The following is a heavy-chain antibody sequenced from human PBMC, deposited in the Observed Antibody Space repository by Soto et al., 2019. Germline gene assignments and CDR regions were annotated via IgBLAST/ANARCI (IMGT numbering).Heavy chain of an antibody. CDR2: INSDGSST. CDR3: VRDAAWSGYFHY. CDR1: GFTFSSYW. D-gene: IGHD3-10*01. Sequence: GGSLRLSCAASGFTFSSYWMHWVRHAPGKGLVWVSRINSDGSSTNYADSVKGRFTISRDSAKNTLYLQMNSLRAEDTAVYYCVRDAAWSGYFHYWGQGTLVTVSS. V-gene: IGHV3-74*01. J-gene: IGHJ4*02.